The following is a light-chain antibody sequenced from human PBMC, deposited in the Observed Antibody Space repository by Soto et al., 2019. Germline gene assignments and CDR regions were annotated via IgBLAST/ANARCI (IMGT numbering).Light chain of an antibody. J-gene: IGKJ4*01. V-gene: IGKV4-1*01. CDR2: WAS. Sequence: DIVMTQSPDSLVVSLGERATINCKSSQSILYSSDNKNYLAWYQQKPGQPPKLLIYWASTRDSGVPDRFSGSGSGADFTLTISSLQAEDVAVYYCQQYYTTLTFGGGTKVEIK. CDR1: QSILYSSDNKNY. CDR3: QQYYTTLT.